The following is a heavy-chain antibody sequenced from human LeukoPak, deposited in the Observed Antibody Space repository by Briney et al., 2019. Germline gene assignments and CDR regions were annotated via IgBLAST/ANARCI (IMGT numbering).Heavy chain of an antibody. CDR1: GYTFTSYG. D-gene: IGHD5-18*01. Sequence: ASVKVSCKASGYTFTSYGISWVRQAPGQGLEWMGWISAYNGNTNYAQKLQGRVTMTTDTSTSTAYMELRSLRSDDTAVYYCARARSGYSYGPYYFDYWGQGTLVTVSS. CDR3: ARARSGYSYGPYYFDY. V-gene: IGHV1-18*01. CDR2: ISAYNGNT. J-gene: IGHJ4*02.